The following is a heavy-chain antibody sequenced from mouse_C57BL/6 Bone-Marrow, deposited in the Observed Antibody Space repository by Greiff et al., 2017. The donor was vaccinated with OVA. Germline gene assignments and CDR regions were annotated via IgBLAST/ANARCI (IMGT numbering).Heavy chain of an antibody. Sequence: VMLVESGAELVKPGASVKMSCKASGYTFTTYPIEWMKQNHGKSLEWIGNFHPYNDDTKYNEKFKGKATLTVEKSSSTVYLELSRLTSDDAAVYYCARPGDYDGDCFAYWGQGTLVTVSA. CDR2: FHPYNDDT. V-gene: IGHV1-47*01. J-gene: IGHJ3*01. CDR3: ARPGDYDGDCFAY. CDR1: GYTFTTYP. D-gene: IGHD2-4*01.